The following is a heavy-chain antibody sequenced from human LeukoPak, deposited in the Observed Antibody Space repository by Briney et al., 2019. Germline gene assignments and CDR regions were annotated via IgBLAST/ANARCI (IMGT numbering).Heavy chain of an antibody. CDR2: ISGSGGST. Sequence: PGGSLRLSCAASGFTFSSYAMSWVRQAPGKGLEWVSAISGSGGSTYYADSVKGRFTISRDNSKNTLYLQMNSLRAEDTAVYYCAKKQARVVVTRTYYYYYYMDVWGKGTTVTVSS. D-gene: IGHD2-21*02. CDR3: AKKQARVVVTRTYYYYYYMDV. J-gene: IGHJ6*03. CDR1: GFTFSSYA. V-gene: IGHV3-23*01.